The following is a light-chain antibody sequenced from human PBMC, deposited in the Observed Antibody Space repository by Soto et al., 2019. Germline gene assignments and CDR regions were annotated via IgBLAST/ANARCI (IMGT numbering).Light chain of an antibody. CDR2: HAS. CDR1: QTISSR. V-gene: IGKV1-5*03. Sequence: DVQMTWSPSTLSAXVGDXATIXXRGRQTISSRLAWYERKPGKVPKLLMYHASSLESEFPSTFSGSGSSTEFTLTINSLEPDDFAPYYWQQSEFWRWPFGQRTKVAI. J-gene: IGKJ1*01. CDR3: QQSEFWRWP.